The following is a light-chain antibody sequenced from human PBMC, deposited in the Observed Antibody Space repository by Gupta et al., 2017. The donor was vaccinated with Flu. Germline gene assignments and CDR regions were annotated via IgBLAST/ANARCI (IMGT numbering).Light chain of an antibody. CDR1: SSDVGSYNL. V-gene: IGLV2-23*01. J-gene: IGLJ1*01. Sequence: QSALTQPASVSGSPGQSITISCTGTSSDVGSYNLVSWYQQHPGKAPKLMIYEGSKRPSGVSNRFSGSQSGNTASLTISGLQAEDEADYYCCSYAGSGLYVFGTGTKVNV. CDR2: EGS. CDR3: CSYAGSGLYV.